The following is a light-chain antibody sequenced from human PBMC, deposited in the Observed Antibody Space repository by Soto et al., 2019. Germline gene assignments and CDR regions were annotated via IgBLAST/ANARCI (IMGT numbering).Light chain of an antibody. CDR2: EVN. CDR3: SSLTSSASYV. V-gene: IGLV2-14*01. J-gene: IGLJ1*01. Sequence: QSVLAQPASVSGSPGQSITISCTGTSSDVGAYNYASWYQQHPGKAPKLIICEVNNRPSGVSNRFSGSKSDNTASLTISGLQAEDEADYYCSSLTSSASYVFGTGTKVTVL. CDR1: SSDVGAYNY.